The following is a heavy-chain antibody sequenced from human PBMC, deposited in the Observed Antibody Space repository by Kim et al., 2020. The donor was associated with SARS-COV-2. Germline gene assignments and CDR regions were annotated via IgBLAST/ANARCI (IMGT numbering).Heavy chain of an antibody. CDR3: ARDSIAARVGGWFDP. D-gene: IGHD6-6*01. J-gene: IGHJ5*02. V-gene: IGHV1-46*01. Sequence: ASVKVSCKASGYTFTSYYMHWVRQAPGQGLEWMGIINPSGGSTSYAQKFQGRVTMTRDTSTSTVYMELSSLRSEDTAVYYCARDSIAARVGGWFDPWGQGTLVTVSS. CDR1: GYTFTSYY. CDR2: INPSGGST.